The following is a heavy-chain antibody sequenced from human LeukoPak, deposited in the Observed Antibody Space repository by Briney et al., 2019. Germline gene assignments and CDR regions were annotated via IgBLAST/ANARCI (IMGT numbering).Heavy chain of an antibody. V-gene: IGHV1-2*02. Sequence: ASVKVSCKASGYTFNGYYKHWVRQAPGQGLEWMGWINPNSGGTNYAQKFQGRVTMTRDTSISTAYMELSRLRSDDTAMYYCAFNPIVVVPAAMPSHYYYYMDVWGKGTTVTISS. CDR2: INPNSGGT. J-gene: IGHJ6*03. CDR3: AFNPIVVVPAAMPSHYYYYMDV. D-gene: IGHD2-2*01. CDR1: GYTFNGYY.